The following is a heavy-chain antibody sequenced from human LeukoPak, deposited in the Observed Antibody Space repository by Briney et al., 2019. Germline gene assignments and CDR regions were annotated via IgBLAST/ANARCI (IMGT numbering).Heavy chain of an antibody. CDR1: GGSFSGYY. Sequence: SETLSLTCAVYGGSFSGYYWSWIRQPPGKGLEWIGEINHSGSTNYNPSLKSRVTISVDTSKNQFSLKLSSVTAADTAVYYCARGFLELVWVNTWFDPWGQGTLGT. D-gene: IGHD3-3*01. CDR3: ARGFLELVWVNTWFDP. CDR2: INHSGST. V-gene: IGHV4-34*01. J-gene: IGHJ5*02.